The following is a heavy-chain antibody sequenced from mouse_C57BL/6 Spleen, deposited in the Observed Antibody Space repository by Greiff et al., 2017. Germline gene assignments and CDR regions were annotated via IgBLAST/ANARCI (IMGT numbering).Heavy chain of an antibody. Sequence: EVKLMESGGGLVKPGGSLKLSCAASGFTFSDYGMHWVRQAPEKGLEWVAYISSGSSTIYYADTVKGRFTISRDNAKNTLFLQMTSLRSEDTAMYYCARRYYDYDDAMDYWGQGTSVTVSS. D-gene: IGHD2-4*01. J-gene: IGHJ4*01. CDR2: ISSGSSTI. CDR3: ARRYYDYDDAMDY. V-gene: IGHV5-17*01. CDR1: GFTFSDYG.